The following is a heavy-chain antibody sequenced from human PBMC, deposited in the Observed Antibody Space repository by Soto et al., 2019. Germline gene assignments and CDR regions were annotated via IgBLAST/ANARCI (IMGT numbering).Heavy chain of an antibody. Sequence: XDSLQVSWQSVGCSCTSYVIGLVRQMPGKGLEWMGNIYADDSTTKYSPSFQGQVTISADKSINTVYLQWSSLKAADSAMYYCARRLGGYYHNYGLDVWGQGTTVTVSS. CDR3: ARRLGGYYHNYGLDV. J-gene: IGHJ6*02. V-gene: IGHV5-51*01. CDR1: GCSCTSYV. D-gene: IGHD1-26*01. CDR2: IYADDSTT.